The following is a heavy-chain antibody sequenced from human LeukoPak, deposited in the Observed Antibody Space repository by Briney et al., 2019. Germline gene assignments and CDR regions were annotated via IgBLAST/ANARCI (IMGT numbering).Heavy chain of an antibody. CDR3: AKDKSGYSSTFDI. Sequence: VGSLRLSCAASGFTFSSYGMHWVRQAPGKGLEWVAFIRYDGSNKYYADSVKGRFTISRDNSKNTLYLQMNSLRAEDTAVYYCAKDKSGYSSTFDIWGQGTMVTVSS. D-gene: IGHD6-13*01. V-gene: IGHV3-30*02. J-gene: IGHJ3*02. CDR2: IRYDGSNK. CDR1: GFTFSSYG.